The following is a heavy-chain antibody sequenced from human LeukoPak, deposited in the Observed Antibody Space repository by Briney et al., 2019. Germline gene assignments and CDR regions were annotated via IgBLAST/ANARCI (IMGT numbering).Heavy chain of an antibody. Sequence: GASVKVSCKASGYTFTGYYMHWVRQAPGQGLEWRGWINPNSGGTNYAQKFQGWVTMTRDTSISTAYMELSRLRSDDTAVYYCARDSPRTKDGMDVWGQGTTVTVSS. CDR1: GYTFTGYY. CDR3: ARDSPRTKDGMDV. D-gene: IGHD1-14*01. CDR2: INPNSGGT. V-gene: IGHV1-2*04. J-gene: IGHJ6*02.